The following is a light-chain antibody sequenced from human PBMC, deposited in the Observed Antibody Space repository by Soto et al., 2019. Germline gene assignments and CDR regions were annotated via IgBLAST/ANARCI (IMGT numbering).Light chain of an antibody. CDR1: QSVNNDY. CDR2: GAS. CDR3: QQYGSSPWT. Sequence: EIVLTQSPGTLSLSPGERAALSCRASQSVNNDYLAWYHQKPGRAPRLVIYGASKRATGIPDRFSGSGSGTDFTLTISRLEPGDFAVYYCQQYGSSPWTFGQGTNVEIK. V-gene: IGKV3-20*01. J-gene: IGKJ1*01.